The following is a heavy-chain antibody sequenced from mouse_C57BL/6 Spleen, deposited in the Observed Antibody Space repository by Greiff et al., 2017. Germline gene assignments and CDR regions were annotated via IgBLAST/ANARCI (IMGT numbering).Heavy chain of an antibody. CDR3: ARVSSGYGNYFDY. CDR2: ILPGSGST. CDR1: GYTFTGYW. D-gene: IGHD3-2*02. V-gene: IGHV1-9*01. Sequence: QVQLQQSGAELMKPGASVKLSCKATGYTFTGYWIEWVKQRPGHGLEWIGEILPGSGSTNYNGKFKGKATFTADTSSNTAYMQLSSLTTEDSAIYYCARVSSGYGNYFDYWGQGTTLTVAS. J-gene: IGHJ2*01.